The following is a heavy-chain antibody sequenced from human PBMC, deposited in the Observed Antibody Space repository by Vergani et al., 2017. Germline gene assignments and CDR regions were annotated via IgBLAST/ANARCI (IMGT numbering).Heavy chain of an antibody. Sequence: QVQLVQSGAEVKKPGASVKVSCKASGYTFTSYAMHWVRQAPGHRLEWMVWVNAGIGNTKYSQKFQGRVAITRDTSARTAYMELSSLRSEDTAVYYLARNPMQDYYYMDVWGKGTTVTGSS. V-gene: IGHV1-3*01. CDR1: GYTFTSYA. CDR2: VNAGIGNT. J-gene: IGHJ6*03. CDR3: ARNPMQDYYYMDV. D-gene: IGHD1-14*01.